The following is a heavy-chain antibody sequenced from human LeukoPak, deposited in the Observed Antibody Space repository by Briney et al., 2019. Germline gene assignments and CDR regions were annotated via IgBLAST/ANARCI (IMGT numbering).Heavy chain of an antibody. CDR1: GNYW. D-gene: IGHD2/OR15-2a*01. CDR3: VSFYETY. V-gene: IGHV3-74*01. CDR2: INSDGSWT. Sequence: GGSLRLSCAASGNYWMHWVRQAPGEGLVWVSHINSDGSWTSYADSVKGRFTISKDNAKNTVYLQMNSLRAEDAAVYYCVSFYETYWGRGTLVTVSS. J-gene: IGHJ4*02.